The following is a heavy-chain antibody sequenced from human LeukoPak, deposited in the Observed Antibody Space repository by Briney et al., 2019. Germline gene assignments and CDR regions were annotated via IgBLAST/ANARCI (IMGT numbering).Heavy chain of an antibody. V-gene: IGHV7-4-1*02. Sequence: ASVKVSCKASGYTFTSYDINWVRQATGQGLEWMGWINTNTGNPTYAQGFTGRFVFSLDTSVSTAYLQISSLKAEDTAVYYCATIHHDAFDIWGQGTMVTVSS. D-gene: IGHD5-18*01. J-gene: IGHJ3*02. CDR3: ATIHHDAFDI. CDR2: INTNTGNP. CDR1: GYTFTSYD.